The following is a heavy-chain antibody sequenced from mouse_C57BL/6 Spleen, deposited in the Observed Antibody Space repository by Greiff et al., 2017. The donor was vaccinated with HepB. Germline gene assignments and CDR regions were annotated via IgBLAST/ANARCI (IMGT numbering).Heavy chain of an antibody. D-gene: IGHD1-1*01. CDR1: GYAFSSSW. J-gene: IGHJ4*01. V-gene: IGHV1-82*01. CDR2: IYPGDGDT. CDR3: ARGNITTLMDY. Sequence: VQLQQSGPELVKPGASVKISCKASGYAFSSSWMNWVKQRPGKGLEWIGRIYPGDGDTNYNGKFKGKATLTADKSSSTAYMQLSSLTSEDSAVYFCARGNITTLMDYWGQGTSVPVSS.